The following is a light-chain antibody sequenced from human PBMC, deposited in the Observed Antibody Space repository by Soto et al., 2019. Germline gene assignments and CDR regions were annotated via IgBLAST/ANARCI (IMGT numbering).Light chain of an antibody. V-gene: IGKV3-20*01. CDR2: GAS. Sequence: EIVLTQSPGTLSLSPGERATLSCRASQRVSSSSLAWYQQKPGQAPRLLIYGASRRATGIPDRFSGSGSGTDFSLPISRLQPADFAVYYCLQYDNSPLYTFGQGTKLEIK. J-gene: IGKJ2*01. CDR3: LQYDNSPLYT. CDR1: QRVSSSS.